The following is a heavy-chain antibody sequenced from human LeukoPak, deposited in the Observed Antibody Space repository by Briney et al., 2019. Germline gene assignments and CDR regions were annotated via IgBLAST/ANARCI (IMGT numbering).Heavy chain of an antibody. CDR1: GFTFSNGW. V-gene: IGHV3-15*01. CDR2: IKSKSDRGTT. Sequence: GGSLRLSCAASGFTFSNGWMSWVRQAPGKGLEWVGRIKSKSDRGTTNYAAPVKGRFTISRDGSTNTVYLHMNSLNAEDTAVYFCTCNFYCSASRCYTLDNWGQGTLVAVSP. CDR3: TCNFYCSASRCYTLDN. J-gene: IGHJ4*02. D-gene: IGHD2-15*01.